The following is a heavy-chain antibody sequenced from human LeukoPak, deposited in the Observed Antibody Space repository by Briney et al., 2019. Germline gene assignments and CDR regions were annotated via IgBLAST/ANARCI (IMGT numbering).Heavy chain of an antibody. CDR2: IYYSGST. J-gene: IGHJ4*02. CDR1: GGSISSSSYY. V-gene: IGHV4-39*01. D-gene: IGHD6-19*01. CDR3: AGLAAYSSGWYSRLYYFDY. Sequence: SETLSLTCTVSGGSISSSSYYWGWIRQPPGKGLEWIGSIYYSGSTYYNPSLKSRVTISVDTSKNQFSLKLSSVTAADTAVYYCAGLAAYSSGWYSRLYYFDYWGQGTLVTVSS.